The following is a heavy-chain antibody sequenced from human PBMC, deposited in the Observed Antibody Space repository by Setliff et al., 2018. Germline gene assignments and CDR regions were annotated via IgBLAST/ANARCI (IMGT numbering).Heavy chain of an antibody. CDR2: ISGDGDKA. J-gene: IGHJ4*02. V-gene: IGHV3-23*01. Sequence: VGSLRLSCAASGFTFTNYAMTWIRQAPGKGLEWVSAISGDGDKAFYADSVKGRFIISRDNSMNTLNLQMNSLKADDTAVYYCATFQSTVADKWGQGTLVTVSS. CDR1: GFTFTNYA. CDR3: ATFQSTVADK. D-gene: IGHD4-17*01.